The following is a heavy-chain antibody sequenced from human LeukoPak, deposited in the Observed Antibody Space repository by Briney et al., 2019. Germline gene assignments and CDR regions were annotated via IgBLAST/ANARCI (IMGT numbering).Heavy chain of an antibody. CDR2: IWYDGSNK. V-gene: IGHV3-33*01. CDR1: GFTFSSYG. Sequence: PGGSLRLSCAASGFTFSSYGMHWVRQAPGKELGWVAVIWYDGSNKYYADSVKGRFTISRDNSKNTLYLQMNSLRAEDTAVYYCARDDYGGNSDYWGQGTLVTVSS. J-gene: IGHJ4*02. D-gene: IGHD4-23*01. CDR3: ARDDYGGNSDY.